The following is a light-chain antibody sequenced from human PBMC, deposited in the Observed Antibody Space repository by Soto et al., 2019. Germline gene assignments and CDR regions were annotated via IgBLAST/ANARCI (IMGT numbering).Light chain of an antibody. CDR2: DAS. CDR1: QSISSW. J-gene: IGKJ4*01. CDR3: QQYDNYPLT. Sequence: DIQMPQSPSTLSVSVGDRVTITCRASQSISSWLAWYQQKPGTAPKLLIFDASRLESGVPSRFSGSASGTEFTLTISSLQPDDFATYYCQQYDNYPLTFGGGTKVDIK. V-gene: IGKV1-5*01.